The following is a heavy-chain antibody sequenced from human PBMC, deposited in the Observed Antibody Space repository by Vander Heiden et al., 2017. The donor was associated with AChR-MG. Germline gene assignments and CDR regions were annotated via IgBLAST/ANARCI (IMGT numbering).Heavy chain of an antibody. CDR1: GRSFSVSY. D-gene: IGHD4-17*01. CDR2: INHSGST. CDR3: AGLPRKRLRWPDREIDY. V-gene: IGHV4-34*01. J-gene: IGHJ4*02. Sequence: QVQLQQWGAGLLKPSDTLSLTRVVYGRSFSVSYRSWSRQPPGKGLEGIGEINHSGSTNYNPSLKRRVTISVDTSKNQFSLKLSSVTAADTAVYYCAGLPRKRLRWPDREIDYWGEGTLVTVSS.